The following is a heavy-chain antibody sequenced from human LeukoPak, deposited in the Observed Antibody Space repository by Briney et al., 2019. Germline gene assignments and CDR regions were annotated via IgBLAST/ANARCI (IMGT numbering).Heavy chain of an antibody. J-gene: IGHJ5*02. Sequence: GGSLRLSCAASGFTFSSYGMSWVRQAPGKGLEWVSAISGSGGSTYYADSVKGRFTISRDNAENSLYLQMDSLRAEDTAVYYCARDRYSSGSWGQGTLVTVSS. CDR2: ISGSGGST. D-gene: IGHD3-22*01. V-gene: IGHV3-23*01. CDR3: ARDRYSSGS. CDR1: GFTFSSYG.